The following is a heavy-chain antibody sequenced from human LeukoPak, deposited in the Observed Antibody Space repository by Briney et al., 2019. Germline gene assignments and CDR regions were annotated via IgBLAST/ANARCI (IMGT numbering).Heavy chain of an antibody. Sequence: PSETLSLTCTVSGGSSSSSRYYWGWIRQPPGKGLEWIGSIYYSGSTYYNPSLKSRVTISVDTSKNQFSLKLSSVTAADTAVYYCARLYSSSSAYLYYFDYWGQGTLVTVSS. V-gene: IGHV4-39*01. CDR1: GGSSSSSRYY. J-gene: IGHJ4*02. CDR3: ARLYSSSSAYLYYFDY. CDR2: IYYSGST. D-gene: IGHD6-6*01.